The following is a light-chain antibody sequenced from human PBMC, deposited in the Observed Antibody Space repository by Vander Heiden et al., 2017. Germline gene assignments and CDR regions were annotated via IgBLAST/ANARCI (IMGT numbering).Light chain of an antibody. CDR2: DVS. Sequence: QSVLTQSASVSGLPGQSITISCTGTSSDIGTYNFVSWYQQHPGKAPKLMIYDVSDRPSGVSDRFSGSKSGNTASLTISGLQAEDEANYYCSSYTSSTTVVFGGGTTLTVL. J-gene: IGLJ3*02. CDR1: SSDIGTYNF. V-gene: IGLV2-14*03. CDR3: SSYTSSTTVV.